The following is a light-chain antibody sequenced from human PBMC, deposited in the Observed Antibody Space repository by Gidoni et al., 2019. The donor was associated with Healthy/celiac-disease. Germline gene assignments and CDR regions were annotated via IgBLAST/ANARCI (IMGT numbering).Light chain of an antibody. V-gene: IGKV3-11*01. Sequence: EIVLTQSPVTLSLSPGERATLSCRASQSVSSYLAWYHQNPGQAPRPLIYDESNRATDIPARFRGSGAGTDFTLTISSLEPEDFAVYYCQQRSNWPPLTFGGXTKVEIK. J-gene: IGKJ4*01. CDR3: QQRSNWPPLT. CDR2: DES. CDR1: QSVSSY.